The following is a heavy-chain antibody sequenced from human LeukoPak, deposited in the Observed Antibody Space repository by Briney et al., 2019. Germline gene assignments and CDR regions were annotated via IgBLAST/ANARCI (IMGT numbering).Heavy chain of an antibody. J-gene: IGHJ4*02. V-gene: IGHV4-30-4*01. Sequence: SQTLSLTCTVSGGSISSGDYYWGWIRQPPGKGLEWIGYIYYSGSTYYNPSLKSRVTISVDTSKNQFSLKLSSVTAADTAVYYCARGGDYYDSSGYPDYWGQGTLVTVSS. CDR3: ARGGDYYDSSGYPDY. D-gene: IGHD3-22*01. CDR1: GGSISSGDYY. CDR2: IYYSGST.